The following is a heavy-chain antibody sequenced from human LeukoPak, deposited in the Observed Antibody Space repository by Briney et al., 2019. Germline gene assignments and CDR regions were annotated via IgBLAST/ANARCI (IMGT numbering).Heavy chain of an antibody. D-gene: IGHD1-26*01. Sequence: SEALSLPCAVYGGFFSGYYWSWIRQPPGKGLEWIGEINHIRCTNYKPSLKSRVTMSLGTSKNQLSLNLSSVTAADTALYYCARGQGGDAFDIWGQGTMVTVSS. J-gene: IGHJ3*02. CDR2: INHIRCT. CDR1: GGFFSGYY. CDR3: ARGQGGDAFDI. V-gene: IGHV4-34*01.